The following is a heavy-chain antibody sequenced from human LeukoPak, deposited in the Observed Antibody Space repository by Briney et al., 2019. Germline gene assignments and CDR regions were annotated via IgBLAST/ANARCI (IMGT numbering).Heavy chain of an antibody. Sequence: GGSLRLSCAASGFTFSNHAMSWVRQAPGKGPEWVSAISGSGTTTYYADSVKGRFTISRDNSKNTLSLQMDSLGAEDTAVYYCVYCSSASCYTFLNYFDYWGQGTLVTVPS. V-gene: IGHV3-23*01. D-gene: IGHD2-2*02. CDR1: GFTFSNHA. J-gene: IGHJ4*02. CDR3: VYCSSASCYTFLNYFDY. CDR2: ISGSGTTT.